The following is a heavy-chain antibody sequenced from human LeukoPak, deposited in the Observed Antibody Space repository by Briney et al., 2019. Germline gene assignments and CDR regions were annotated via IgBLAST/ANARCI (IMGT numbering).Heavy chain of an antibody. CDR1: GFTFSSYA. V-gene: IGHV3-23*01. J-gene: IGHJ4*02. Sequence: GGSLRLSCAASGFTFSSYAMSWVRQAPGKGLEWVSAISGSGGSTYYADSVKGRFTISRDNSRNTLYLQMNSLRAEDTAVYYCAKDLGDCGGYCYGFDYWGQGTLVTVSS. D-gene: IGHD2-21*02. CDR2: ISGSGGST. CDR3: AKDLGDCGGYCYGFDY.